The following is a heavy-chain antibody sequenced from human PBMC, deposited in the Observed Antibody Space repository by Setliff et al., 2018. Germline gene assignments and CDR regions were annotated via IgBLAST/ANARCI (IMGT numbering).Heavy chain of an antibody. D-gene: IGHD6-19*01. CDR2: IIPIRGAA. Sequence: ASVKVSCKAFGGTFSNSAINWVRQAPGQGLEWMGGIIPIRGAADYAQKFQGKVIITADGSTSTAYMELTSLRSDDAAVYYCARGPSGWSSATSRYYFYMDVWGEGTTVTVSS. V-gene: IGHV1-69*13. CDR3: ARGPSGWSSATSRYYFYMDV. CDR1: GGTFSNSA. J-gene: IGHJ6*03.